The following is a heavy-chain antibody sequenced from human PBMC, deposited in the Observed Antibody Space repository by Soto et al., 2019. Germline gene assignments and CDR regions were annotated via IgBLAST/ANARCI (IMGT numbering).Heavy chain of an antibody. V-gene: IGHV1-18*01. J-gene: IGHJ4*02. CDR3: ARGRYGDY. D-gene: IGHD1-1*01. CDR2: ISAHKGNT. Sequence: QVHLVQSGAEVKKPGASVKVSCKGPGYTFTSYGITWVRQAPGQGLEWMGWISAHKGNTDYAQKLQGRVTVTSDTATSTAYMELRSLRSDDTAVYYCARGRYGDYWGQGALVTVSS. CDR1: GYTFTSYG.